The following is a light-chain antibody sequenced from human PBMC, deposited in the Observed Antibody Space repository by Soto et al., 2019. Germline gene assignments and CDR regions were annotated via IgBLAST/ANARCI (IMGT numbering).Light chain of an antibody. Sequence: QSVLTQPRSVSGSPGQSVTISCTGTSSDVGGYNYVSWYKQHPGTAPKLMIYDVSKRPSGVPDRFSGSKSGNTASLTISGLQAEDEADYYCCSYAGSYVFGTGTKVTVL. CDR1: SSDVGGYNY. CDR2: DVS. V-gene: IGLV2-11*01. CDR3: CSYAGSYV. J-gene: IGLJ1*01.